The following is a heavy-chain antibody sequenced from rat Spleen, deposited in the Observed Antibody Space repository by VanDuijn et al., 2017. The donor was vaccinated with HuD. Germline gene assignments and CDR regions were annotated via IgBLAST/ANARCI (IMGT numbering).Heavy chain of an antibody. J-gene: IGHJ1*01. V-gene: IGHV5-29*01. D-gene: IGHD1-11*01. CDR1: GFTFINYG. Sequence: EVQLVESGGGLVQPGRSLKLSCVASGFTFINYGMAWVRQAPTRGLEWVAAISYDGSRTYYRDSVKGRFTLSRDNAKSTLYLQMGSLRSEDTATYYCTRGNYGNPHWYFDFWGPGTMVTVSS. CDR3: TRGNYGNPHWYFDF. CDR2: ISYDGSRT.